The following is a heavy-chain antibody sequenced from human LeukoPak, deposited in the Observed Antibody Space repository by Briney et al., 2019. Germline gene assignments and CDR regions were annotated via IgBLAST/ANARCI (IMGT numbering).Heavy chain of an antibody. CDR1: GYTFTNYW. V-gene: IGHV5-51*01. Sequence: GESLKISCVGSGYTFTNYWIGWVRQMPGKGLEWMGIIYPGDSDTTYSPSFQGQVTISADKSISTAYLQWSSLEASDTAMYFCARVTMAKGFDYWGQGTLVTVSS. CDR2: IYPGDSDT. J-gene: IGHJ4*02. D-gene: IGHD5-24*01. CDR3: ARVTMAKGFDY.